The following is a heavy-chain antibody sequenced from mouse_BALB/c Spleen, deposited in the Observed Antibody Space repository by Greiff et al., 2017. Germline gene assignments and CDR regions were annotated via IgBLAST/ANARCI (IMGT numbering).Heavy chain of an antibody. J-gene: IGHJ1*03. CDR2: IDPANGNT. V-gene: IGHV14-3*02. CDR1: GFNIKDTY. CDR3: ASGARGYVGDYNMED. D-gene: IGHD2-2*01. Sequence: VQLQQSGAELVKPGASVKLSCTASGFNIKDTYMHWVKQRPEQGLEWIGRIDPANGNTKYDPKFQGKATITADTSSNTAYLQLSSLTSEDTAVYYCASGARGYVGDYNMEDWGRGTPVTDSA.